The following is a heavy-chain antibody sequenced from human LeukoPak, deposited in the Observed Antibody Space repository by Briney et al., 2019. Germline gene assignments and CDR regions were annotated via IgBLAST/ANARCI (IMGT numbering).Heavy chain of an antibody. V-gene: IGHV4-4*07. CDR2: IYTSGST. D-gene: IGHD3-22*01. CDR3: AREWRVTMIVVVIDY. Sequence: KPSETLSLTCTVSGGSISSYYLSWIRQPAGKGLEWIGRIYTSGSTNYNPSLKSRVTMSVDTSKNQFSLKLSSVTAADTAVYYCAREWRVTMIVVVIDYWGQGTLVTVSS. CDR1: GGSISSYY. J-gene: IGHJ4*02.